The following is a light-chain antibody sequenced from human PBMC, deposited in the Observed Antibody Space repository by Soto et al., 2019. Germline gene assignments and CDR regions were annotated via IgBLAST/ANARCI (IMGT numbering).Light chain of an antibody. CDR1: SSNVGGYQY. J-gene: IGLJ2*01. CDR2: EVS. CDR3: SSNAGSNNLV. V-gene: IGLV2-14*01. Sequence: QSVLTQPASVSGSPGQSITIPCTGTSSNVGGYQYVSWYQQHPGKAPKLMIYEVSNRPSGVSNRFSGSKSGNTASLTISGLQPEDETDYYCSSNAGSNNLVFGGGTKLTVL.